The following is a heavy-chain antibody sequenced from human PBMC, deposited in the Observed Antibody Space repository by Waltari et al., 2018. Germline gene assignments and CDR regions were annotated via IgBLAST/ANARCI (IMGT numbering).Heavy chain of an antibody. D-gene: IGHD6-19*01. CDR1: GFTFSDHY. CDR3: ARDATLIAVAGTSYWYFDL. CDR2: TRNKANSYTT. J-gene: IGHJ2*01. Sequence: EVQLVESGGGLVHPGGSLRLSCAASGFTFSDHYIDWVRQAPGKGLEWVGRTRNKANSYTTEYAASVKGRFTISRDDSKNSLYLQMNSLKTEDTAVYYCARDATLIAVAGTSYWYFDLWGRGTLVTVSS. V-gene: IGHV3-72*01.